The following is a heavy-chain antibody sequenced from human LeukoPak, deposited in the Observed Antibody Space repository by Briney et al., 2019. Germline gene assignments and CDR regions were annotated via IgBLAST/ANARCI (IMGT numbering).Heavy chain of an antibody. J-gene: IGHJ4*02. CDR3: ARGWQQLAPAYGY. CDR1: GGSISSYY. D-gene: IGHD6-13*01. V-gene: IGHV4-38-2*02. Sequence: SETLSLTCTVSGGSISSYYWGWIRQPPGKGLEWIGSIYHSGSTYYNPSLKSRVTISVDTSKNQFSLKLSSVTAADTAVYYCARGWQQLAPAYGYWGQGTLVTVSS. CDR2: IYHSGST.